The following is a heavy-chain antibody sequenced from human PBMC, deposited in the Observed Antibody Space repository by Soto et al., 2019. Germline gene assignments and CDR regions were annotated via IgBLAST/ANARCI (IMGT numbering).Heavy chain of an antibody. D-gene: IGHD2-2*01. CDR2: IYHSGST. V-gene: IGHV4-30-2*01. J-gene: IGHJ6*02. CDR3: AEVPDV. CDR1: GGSISSGGYS. Sequence: SETLSLTCAVSGGSISSGGYSWSWIRQPPGKGLEWIGYIYHSGSTYYNPSLKSRVTISVDRSKSQFSLKLSSVTAADTAVYYYAEVPDVWGQGTTVTVSS.